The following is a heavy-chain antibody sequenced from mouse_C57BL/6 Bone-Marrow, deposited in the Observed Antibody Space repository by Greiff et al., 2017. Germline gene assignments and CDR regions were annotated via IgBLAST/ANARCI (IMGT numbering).Heavy chain of an antibody. CDR2: IDPSDSYT. CDR3: ARTYYSNSRFAY. J-gene: IGHJ3*01. Sequence: VQLQQPGAELVRPGTSVKLSCKASGYTFTSYWMHWVKQRPGQGLEWIGGIDPSDSYTNYNQQLKGKATLTVDTSSSTAYMQLSSLTSEDSAVYYCARTYYSNSRFAYWGQGTLVTVSA. CDR1: GYTFTSYW. V-gene: IGHV1-59*01. D-gene: IGHD2-5*01.